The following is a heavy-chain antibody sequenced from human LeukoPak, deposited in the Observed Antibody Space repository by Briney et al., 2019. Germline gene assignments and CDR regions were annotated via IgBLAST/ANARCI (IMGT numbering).Heavy chain of an antibody. Sequence: SENLSLNCTVSCDSIRTFYWTLIRQPAREGLELIGRISTSGSTNYNPSLKSRVTMSVDTSKNQFSLKLSSMTAADTAVYYCARGGSGSYSAFDFWGQGTLVTVSS. D-gene: IGHD1-26*01. J-gene: IGHJ4*02. CDR2: ISTSGST. CDR1: CDSIRTFY. V-gene: IGHV4-4*07. CDR3: ARGGSGSYSAFDF.